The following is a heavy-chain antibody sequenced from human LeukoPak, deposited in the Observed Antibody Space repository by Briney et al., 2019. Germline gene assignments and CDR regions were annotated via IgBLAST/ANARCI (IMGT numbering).Heavy chain of an antibody. D-gene: IGHD6-19*01. J-gene: IGHJ4*02. CDR1: EFTFSSYA. CDR3: ARGSGWDFDY. CDR2: ISFDGNNE. Sequence: GGSLRLSCAASEFTFSSYAMHWVRQAPGKGLEWVADISFDGNNEHYADSVKGRFTISRDNSKNTLYLQMNSLRAEDTAVYYCARGSGWDFDYWGQGTLVTVSS. V-gene: IGHV3-30*14.